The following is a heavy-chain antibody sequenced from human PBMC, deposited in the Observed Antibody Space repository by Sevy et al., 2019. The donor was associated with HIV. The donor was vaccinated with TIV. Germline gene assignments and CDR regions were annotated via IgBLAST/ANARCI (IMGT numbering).Heavy chain of an antibody. V-gene: IGHV3-23*01. Sequence: GGSLRLSCAASGFTFNIYSMSWVRQTPGKGLEWVSTLSFGCGKINHADSVKGRFTMSRDDSKNAVYLEMNNLRVEDTAIYYCAREGCTKPHDYWGQGTLVTVSS. J-gene: IGHJ4*02. D-gene: IGHD2-8*01. CDR1: GFTFNIYS. CDR2: LSFGCGKI. CDR3: AREGCTKPHDY.